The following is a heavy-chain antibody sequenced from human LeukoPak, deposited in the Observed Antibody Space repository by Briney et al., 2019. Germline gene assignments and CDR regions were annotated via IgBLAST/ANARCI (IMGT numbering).Heavy chain of an antibody. J-gene: IGHJ6*03. CDR3: ASGTTTDYFYMDV. V-gene: IGHV4-39*01. D-gene: IGHD1-1*01. CDR2: IYYSGST. CDR1: GGSISSSSYY. Sequence: SETLSLTCTVSGGSISSSSYYWGWIRQPPGKGLEWIGSIYYSGSTYYNPSLKSRVTISVDTSKNQFSLKLSSVTAADTAVYYCASGTTTDYFYMDVWGKGTTVTVSS.